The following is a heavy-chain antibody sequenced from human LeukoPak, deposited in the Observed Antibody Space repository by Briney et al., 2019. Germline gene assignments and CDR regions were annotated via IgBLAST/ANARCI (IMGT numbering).Heavy chain of an antibody. Sequence: EASVKVSCKASGYTFTSYDINWVRQATGQGLEWMGWMNPNSGNTGYAQKFQGRVTITRNTSTSTAYMELSSLRSEDTAVYYCARELPPVRGKRVAFDIWGQGTMVTVSS. J-gene: IGHJ3*02. CDR3: ARELPPVRGKRVAFDI. CDR1: GYTFTSYD. V-gene: IGHV1-8*03. D-gene: IGHD3-10*02. CDR2: MNPNSGNT.